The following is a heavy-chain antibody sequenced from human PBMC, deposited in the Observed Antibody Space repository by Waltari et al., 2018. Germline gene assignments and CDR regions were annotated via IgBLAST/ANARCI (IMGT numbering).Heavy chain of an antibody. Sequence: QVQLVQSGAEVKKPGASVKVSCKASGYTFTSYDLHWVRQATGQGLEWMGWMNPNSGNTGYAKKFQGRVTMTRNTSISTAYMELSSLRSEDTAVYYCARVPVSWAAASTPLDYWGQGTLVTVSS. J-gene: IGHJ4*02. D-gene: IGHD6-13*01. V-gene: IGHV1-8*01. CDR1: GYTFTSYD. CDR3: ARVPVSWAAASTPLDY. CDR2: MNPNSGNT.